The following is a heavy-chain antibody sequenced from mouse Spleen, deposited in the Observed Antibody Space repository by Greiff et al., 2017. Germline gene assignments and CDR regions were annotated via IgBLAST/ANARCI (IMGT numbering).Heavy chain of an antibody. CDR1: GFSLTSYG. Sequence: VQVVESGPGLVQPSQSLSITCTVSGFSLTSYGVHWVRQSPGKGLEWLGVIWSGGSTDYNAAFISRLSISKDNSKSQVFFKMNSLQADDTAIYYCASQLAWFAYWGQGTLVTVSA. D-gene: IGHD4-1*02. CDR3: ASQLAWFAY. J-gene: IGHJ3*01. V-gene: IGHV2-2*01. CDR2: IWSGGST.